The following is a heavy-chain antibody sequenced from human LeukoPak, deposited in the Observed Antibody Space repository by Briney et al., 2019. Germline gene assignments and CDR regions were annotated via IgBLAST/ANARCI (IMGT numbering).Heavy chain of an antibody. J-gene: IGHJ4*02. Sequence: SGTLSLTCTVSGYSISSGYYWGWIRQPPGKGLEWIGNIYHRGTTYCNPSLKSRVTISVDTSKNQFSLKLTSVTAADTAVYYCARAPVYSSGWYGWVDYWGQGTLVTVSS. CDR2: IYHRGTT. V-gene: IGHV4-38-2*02. D-gene: IGHD6-19*01. CDR3: ARAPVYSSGWYGWVDY. CDR1: GYSISSGYY.